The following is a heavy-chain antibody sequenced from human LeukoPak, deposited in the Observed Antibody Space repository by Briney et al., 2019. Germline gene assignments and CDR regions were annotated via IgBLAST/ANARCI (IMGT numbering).Heavy chain of an antibody. CDR1: GFTFSSYA. Sequence: PGGSLRLSCAASGFTFSSYAMHCVRQAPGKGLVWVAFIWYYEKKKYYAHCVKGRCTISRDHSKHTVYLQMNSVTSEDTAVYYCANRLLETGGIGEELDYWGGGALVSVSS. CDR2: IWYYEKKK. V-gene: IGHV3-30*02. D-gene: IGHD6-13*01. J-gene: IGHJ4*02. CDR3: ANRLLETGGIGEELDY.